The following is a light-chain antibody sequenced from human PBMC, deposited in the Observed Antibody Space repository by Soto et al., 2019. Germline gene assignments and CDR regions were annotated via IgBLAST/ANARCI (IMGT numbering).Light chain of an antibody. Sequence: QSALTQPRSVSGSPGQSVTISCTGTSSDVGGYNYVSWYQQHPGKAPKLMIYDVTKRPSGVPDRFSGSKSGNTASLTISGLQAEDEADYYCCSYAGICTFYVFGTG. J-gene: IGLJ1*01. CDR1: SSDVGGYNY. V-gene: IGLV2-11*01. CDR2: DVT. CDR3: CSYAGICTFYV.